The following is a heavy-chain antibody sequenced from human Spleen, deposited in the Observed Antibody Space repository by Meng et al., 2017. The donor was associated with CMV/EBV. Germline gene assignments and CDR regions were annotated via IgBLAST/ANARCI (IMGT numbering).Heavy chain of an antibody. J-gene: IGHJ3*02. V-gene: IGHV5-51*01. Sequence: GESLKISCKGSGYSFTSYWIGWVRQMPGKGLEWMGIIYPGDSDTRYSPSFQGQVTISADKSISTAYLQWSSLKASDTAMYYCARPRGYCSGGSCYSGPDDAFDIWGQGTMVTVSS. CDR1: GYSFTSYW. CDR3: ARPRGYCSGGSCYSGPDDAFDI. CDR2: IYPGDSDT. D-gene: IGHD2-15*01.